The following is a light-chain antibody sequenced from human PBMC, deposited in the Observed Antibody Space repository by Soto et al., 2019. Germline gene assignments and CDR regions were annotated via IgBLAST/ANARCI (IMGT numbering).Light chain of an antibody. J-gene: IGKJ5*01. CDR3: QQRSNWPPIT. Sequence: EIVLTQSPATLSLYTGERATLSCRASQSVKTFLVWYQQRPGQAPRLLIYDASHRAAGIPARFSGSGFGTDFTLTISSLEPEDAAVYYCQQRSNWPPITFGQGTRLEI. V-gene: IGKV3-11*01. CDR2: DAS. CDR1: QSVKTF.